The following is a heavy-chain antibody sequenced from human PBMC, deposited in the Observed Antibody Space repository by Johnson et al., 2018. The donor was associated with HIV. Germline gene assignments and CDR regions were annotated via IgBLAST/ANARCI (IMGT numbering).Heavy chain of an antibody. Sequence: VQLVESGGGVVRPGRSLRLSCAASGFTFSSYWMHWVRQATGKGLEWVSAIGTAGDTGYADSVKGRFTISRDNAKNSLYLQMNSLRAEDTAVYYCAKDLSSSDLFDAFDIWGQGTMVTVSS. CDR2: IGTAGDT. CDR1: GFTFSSYW. D-gene: IGHD6-6*01. CDR3: AKDLSSSDLFDAFDI. J-gene: IGHJ3*02. V-gene: IGHV3-13*01.